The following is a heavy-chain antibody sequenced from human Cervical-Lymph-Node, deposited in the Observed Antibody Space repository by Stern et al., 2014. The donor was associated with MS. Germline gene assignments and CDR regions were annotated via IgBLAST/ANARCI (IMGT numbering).Heavy chain of an antibody. J-gene: IGHJ6*02. Sequence: VQLVESGGAVVQPGRSLRLSCAASGLSFSSFGMHWVRQAPGKGLAWLAVIFSDGSKESYADYGKGRFTISRDNSENTLYLQMNSLRAEDTAVYHCAKNGLTGDGDGYYGMDVWGQGTTVTVSS. CDR2: IFSDGSKE. CDR3: AKNGLTGDGDGYYGMDV. D-gene: IGHD7-27*01. V-gene: IGHV3-30*18. CDR1: GLSFSSFG.